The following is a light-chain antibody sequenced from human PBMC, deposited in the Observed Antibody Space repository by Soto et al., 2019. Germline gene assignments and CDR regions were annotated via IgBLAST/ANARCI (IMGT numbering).Light chain of an antibody. Sequence: EIVLTQSPGTLSLSPWEIATLSCRASQSVSSNYLAWYQQKPGQAPRLLIYGASSRATGIPDRFSGSGSGTDFTLTIRRLEPEDFAVYYCQQYGSSYPWTFGHGTKVDIK. V-gene: IGKV3-20*01. CDR3: QQYGSSYPWT. CDR2: GAS. CDR1: QSVSSNY. J-gene: IGKJ1*01.